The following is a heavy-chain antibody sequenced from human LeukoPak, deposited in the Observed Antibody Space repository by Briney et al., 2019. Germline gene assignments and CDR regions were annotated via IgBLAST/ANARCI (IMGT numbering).Heavy chain of an antibody. CDR2: IYISGST. V-gene: IGHV4-61*02. D-gene: IGHD5-24*01. Sequence: PSETLSLTCTVSGGSFSGGLYYWTWIRQPAGKGLEWIGRIYISGSTNCNPSLKSRVTISRDTSKNEFSLKLSSVTAADTAVYYCARDSRRDGYNLDYWGRGTLVTVSS. CDR1: GGSFSGGLYY. CDR3: ARDSRRDGYNLDY. J-gene: IGHJ4*02.